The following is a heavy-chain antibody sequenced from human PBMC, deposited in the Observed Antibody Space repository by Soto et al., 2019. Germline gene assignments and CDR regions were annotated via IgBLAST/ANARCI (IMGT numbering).Heavy chain of an antibody. CDR3: VKDRNFVVVRGVGDY. V-gene: IGHV3-23*01. Sequence: EVQLLESGGGLVQPGGSLRLSCAASGFTFSGYAMSWVRQAPGRGLEWVSDISGSGGYTYYADSVKGRFTISRDNSKKTVYLQMNSLRPEDTAVYYCVKDRNFVVVRGVGDYWGQGTLVTVSS. J-gene: IGHJ4*02. D-gene: IGHD3-10*01. CDR2: ISGSGGYT. CDR1: GFTFSGYA.